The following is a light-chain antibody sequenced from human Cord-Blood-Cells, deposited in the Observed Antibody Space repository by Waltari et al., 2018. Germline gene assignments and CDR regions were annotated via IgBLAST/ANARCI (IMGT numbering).Light chain of an antibody. CDR2: GAS. CDR1: QSVSSSY. Sequence: EIVLTQSQGTLSLSPGERATLSCRASQSVSSSYLAWYQQKPVQSPRLLIDGASCRATHLSDRFSGSASGTDFTLNISRLETEDFAVYYCQQYVSSPWTLGQGTKVEIK. J-gene: IGKJ1*01. CDR3: QQYVSSPWT. V-gene: IGKV3-20*01.